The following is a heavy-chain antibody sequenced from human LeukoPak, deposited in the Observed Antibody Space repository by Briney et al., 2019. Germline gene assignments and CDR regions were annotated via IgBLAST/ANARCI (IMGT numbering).Heavy chain of an antibody. D-gene: IGHD3-10*01. J-gene: IGHJ5*02. CDR3: ARGTMVRGVISVSLYPTSFDP. CDR1: GGSFSDYY. CDR2: INHSGST. Sequence: PSETLSLTCAVYGGSFSDYYWSWIRQPPGKGLEWIGEINHSGSTNYNPSLKSRVTISVDTSKNQFSLKLSSVTAADTAVYYCARGTMVRGVISVSLYPTSFDPWGQGTLVTVSS. V-gene: IGHV4-34*01.